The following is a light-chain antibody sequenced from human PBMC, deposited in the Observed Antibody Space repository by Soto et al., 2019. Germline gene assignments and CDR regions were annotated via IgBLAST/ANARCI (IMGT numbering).Light chain of an antibody. Sequence: QSVRTQPASGSGAPGQSSTISCTGTSSDVGGYNYVSWYQQHPGKAPKLMIYDVSNRPSGVSNRFSGSKSGNTASLTISGLQAEAEADYYCSSYTSSSTRVFGTGTKVT. CDR2: DVS. J-gene: IGLJ1*01. CDR3: SSYTSSSTRV. V-gene: IGLV2-14*01. CDR1: SSDVGGYNY.